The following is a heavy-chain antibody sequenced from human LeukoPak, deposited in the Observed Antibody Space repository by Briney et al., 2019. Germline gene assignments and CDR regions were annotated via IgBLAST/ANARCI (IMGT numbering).Heavy chain of an antibody. J-gene: IGHJ4*02. V-gene: IGHV3-23*01. CDR1: GFTFSSYT. CDR2: ISTSDGNT. D-gene: IGHD7-27*01. Sequence: GGSLRLSCAASGFTFSSYTMSWVRQAPGKGLEWVSTISTSDGNTYYADSVKGRFTVSRDNSKNTLFLQMNSLRAEDTAVYYCAKDGGLWVSAHWGDSWGRGTLVTVSS. CDR3: AKDGGLWVSAHWGDS.